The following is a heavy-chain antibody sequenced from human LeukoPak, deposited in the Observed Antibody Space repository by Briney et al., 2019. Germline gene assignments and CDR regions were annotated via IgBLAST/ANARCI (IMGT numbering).Heavy chain of an antibody. J-gene: IGHJ6*02. D-gene: IGHD6-6*01. CDR3: AKDGYSSSSMSLYYYYYGMDV. CDR1: GFTFSNYG. CDR2: IWYDGSNK. Sequence: QPGRSLRLSCAASGFTFSNYGMHWVRQAPGKGLEWVAVIWYDGSNKYYADSVKGRFTISRDNSKNTLYLQMNSLRAEDAAVYYCAKDGYSSSSMSLYYYYYGMDVWGQGTTVTVSS. V-gene: IGHV3-33*06.